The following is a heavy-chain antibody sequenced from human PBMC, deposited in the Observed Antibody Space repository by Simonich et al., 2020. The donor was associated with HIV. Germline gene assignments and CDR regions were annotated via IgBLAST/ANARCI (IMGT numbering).Heavy chain of an antibody. Sequence: QVQLVESGGGVVQPGRSLRLSCAASGFTFRNYGLHWVRQAPGKGFECVAVKWYDGINKYYADSVKGRFTISRDNSKNTLYLQMNSLRAEDTAVYYCATDQDYYDRSGDPGDAFDIWGQGTMVIVSS. CDR3: ATDQDYYDRSGDPGDAFDI. D-gene: IGHD3-22*01. J-gene: IGHJ3*02. CDR2: KWYDGINK. V-gene: IGHV3-33*01. CDR1: GFTFRNYG.